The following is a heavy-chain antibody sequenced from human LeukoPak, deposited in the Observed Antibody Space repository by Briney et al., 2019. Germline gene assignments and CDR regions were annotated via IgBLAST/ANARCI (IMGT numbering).Heavy chain of an antibody. CDR2: IWDDGSNK. J-gene: IGHJ4*02. CDR1: GFTFSSYG. D-gene: IGHD2-2*01. CDR3: ARDRSGVVVPAAPFDY. Sequence: PGGSLRLSCAASGFTFSSYGMHWVRQAPGKGLEWVAVIWDDGSNKYYADSVKGRFTISRDNSKNTLYLQMNSLRAEDTAVYYCARDRSGVVVPAAPFDYWGQGTLVTVSS. V-gene: IGHV3-33*01.